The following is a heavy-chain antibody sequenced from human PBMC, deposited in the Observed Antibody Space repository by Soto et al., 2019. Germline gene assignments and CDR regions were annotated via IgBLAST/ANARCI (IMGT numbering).Heavy chain of an antibody. J-gene: IGHJ6*02. CDR3: ARAYRENYFYAMDV. D-gene: IGHD3-16*02. CDR2: IIPMFGIG. V-gene: IGHV1-69*01. CDR1: GGSFSNYA. Sequence: QVQLVQSGAEVKMPGSSVRVSCKASGGSFSNYAISWVRQAPGQGLEWMGGIIPMFGIGNYAEKFLGRVTLNADESTSTSHMELSSLRSEDTAVYFCARAYRENYFYAMDVWSQGTTVTVSS.